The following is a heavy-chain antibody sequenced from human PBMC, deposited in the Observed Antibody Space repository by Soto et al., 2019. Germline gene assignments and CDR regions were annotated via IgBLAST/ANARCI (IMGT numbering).Heavy chain of an antibody. CDR2: MNQDGSEK. V-gene: IGHV3-7*03. J-gene: IGHJ4*02. Sequence: PGGSLRLSCAASGFTFGNSWMTWVRQAPGKGLEWVANMNQDGSEKYYEDSVKGRFTISRDNAKNSLSLQMNSLRAEDTAVYFCARDNRGTFDYWGQGALVTVSS. CDR1: GFTFGNSW. CDR3: ARDNRGTFDY. D-gene: IGHD7-27*01.